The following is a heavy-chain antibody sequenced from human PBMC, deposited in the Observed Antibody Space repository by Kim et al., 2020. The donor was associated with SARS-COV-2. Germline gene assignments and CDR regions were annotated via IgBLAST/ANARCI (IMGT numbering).Heavy chain of an antibody. CDR1: GFTFSNYW. V-gene: IGHV3-7*01. D-gene: IGHD6-13*01. J-gene: IGHJ4*02. CDR3: TSWGAGNY. Sequence: GGSLRLSCAASGFTFSNYWMSWVRQAPGKGLEWVANIKRDGSEKYYVDSVRGRFTTSRDNAQNSLFLQMNSLRVEDTAVYYCTSWGAGNYWGPGTLVTVS. CDR2: IKRDGSEK.